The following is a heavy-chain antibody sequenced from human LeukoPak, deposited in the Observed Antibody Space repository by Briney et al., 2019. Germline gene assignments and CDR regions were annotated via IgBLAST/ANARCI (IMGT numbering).Heavy chain of an antibody. D-gene: IGHD2-15*01. CDR1: GGTFSSYT. J-gene: IGHJ6*02. CDR3: ARDVVVVVAASHYYYYGMDV. Sequence: SVKVSCKASGGTFSSYTISWVRQAPGQGLEWMGRIIPILGIANYAQKFQGRVTITADKSTSTAYMELSSLRSEDTAVYYCARDVVVVVAASHYYYYGMDVWGQGTTVTVSS. V-gene: IGHV1-69*04. CDR2: IIPILGIA.